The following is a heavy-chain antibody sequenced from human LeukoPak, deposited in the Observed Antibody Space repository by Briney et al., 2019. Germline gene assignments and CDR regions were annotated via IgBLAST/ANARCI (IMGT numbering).Heavy chain of an antibody. CDR2: IYSSGST. CDR1: GDSISSSYS. V-gene: IGHV4-39*07. D-gene: IGHD5-24*01. Sequence: SETLSLTCTVSGDSISSSYSWGWIRQPPGKGLEWIGSIYSSGSTYDNPSLKSRVTLSVDTSKNQFSLKLSSVTAADTAVYYCARSTSRWLQSAFDIWGQGTMVTVSS. CDR3: ARSTSRWLQSAFDI. J-gene: IGHJ3*02.